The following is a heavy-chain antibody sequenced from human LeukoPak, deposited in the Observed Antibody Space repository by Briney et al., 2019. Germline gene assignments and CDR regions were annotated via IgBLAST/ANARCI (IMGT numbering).Heavy chain of an antibody. J-gene: IGHJ6*03. CDR2: INHSGST. CDR1: GGSFSGYY. V-gene: IGHV4-34*01. CDR3: ARGLTIFGVDAFYYMDV. Sequence: SETLSLTCAVYGGSFSGYYWSWIRQPPGKGLEWIGEINHSGSTNYNPSLKSRVTISVDTSKNQFPLKLSSVTAADTAVYYCARGLTIFGVDAFYYMDVWGKGTTVTVSS. D-gene: IGHD3-3*01.